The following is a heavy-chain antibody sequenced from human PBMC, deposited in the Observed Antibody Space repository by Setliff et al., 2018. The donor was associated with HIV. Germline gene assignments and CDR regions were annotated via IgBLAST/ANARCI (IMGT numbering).Heavy chain of an antibody. Sequence: PGGSLRLSCAVSGFTFSHYAMHWVRQSPGKGLECVALIYYDGSSQYYADSVKGRFTISRDNSKNTLFLQMDRLRAEDTALYYCAKATGLGAAGKIDSWGQGTL. CDR3: AKATGLGAAGKIDS. CDR1: GFTFSHYA. J-gene: IGHJ4*02. V-gene: IGHV3-33*06. D-gene: IGHD6-13*01. CDR2: IYYDGSSQ.